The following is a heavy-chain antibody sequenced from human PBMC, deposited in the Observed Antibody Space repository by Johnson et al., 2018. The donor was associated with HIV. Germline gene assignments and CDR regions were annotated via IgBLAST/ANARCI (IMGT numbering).Heavy chain of an antibody. Sequence: QVQLVESGGGLVKPGGSLRLSCAASGFTFRSYGMHWVRQAPGKGLEWVAVISYDGSKKYHADSVKGRFTISRDNSKNTLYLQMNTLRAEDTAVYYCARAQVLPDDAFDLWGQGIKVTVSS. D-gene: IGHD2-2*01. CDR1: GFTFRSYG. CDR2: ISYDGSKK. CDR3: ARAQVLPDDAFDL. V-gene: IGHV3-30*03. J-gene: IGHJ3*01.